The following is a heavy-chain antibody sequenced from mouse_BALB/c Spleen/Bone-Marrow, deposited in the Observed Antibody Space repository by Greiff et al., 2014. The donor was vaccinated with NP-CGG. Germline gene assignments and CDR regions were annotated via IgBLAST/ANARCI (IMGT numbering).Heavy chain of an antibody. Sequence: EVQLVESGGGLVKPGGSLKLSCAASGFTFSDYYMYWVRQTPEKRLEWVATISDGGTYTFYPDSVKGRFTISRDNAKNNLYLQMSGLQSEDTAMYYCTRSGKRYGAMDYWGRGTSVTVSS. CDR2: ISDGGTYT. CDR1: GFTFSDYY. CDR3: TRSGKRYGAMDY. V-gene: IGHV5-4*02. J-gene: IGHJ4*01. D-gene: IGHD2-10*02.